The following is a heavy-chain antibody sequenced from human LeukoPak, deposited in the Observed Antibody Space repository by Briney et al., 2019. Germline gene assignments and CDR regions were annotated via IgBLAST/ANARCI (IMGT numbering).Heavy chain of an antibody. CDR3: ARGRHGSGSYYSFYYYGMDV. CDR2: INHSGST. D-gene: IGHD3-10*01. CDR1: GGSLSGYY. Sequence: PSETLSLTCAGYGGSLSGYYWSWVRQPPGKGLEWVGEINHSGSTNYNPSLKSRLTISVDTSKNQFSLKLSSVTAADTAVYYCARGRHGSGSYYSFYYYGMDVWGQGTTVTVSS. J-gene: IGHJ6*02. V-gene: IGHV4-34*01.